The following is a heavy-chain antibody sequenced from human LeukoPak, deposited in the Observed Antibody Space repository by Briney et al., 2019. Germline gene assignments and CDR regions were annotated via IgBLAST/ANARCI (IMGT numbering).Heavy chain of an antibody. Sequence: SVKVSCKASGGTFSSYAISWVRQAPGQGLEWMGRIIPILGIANYAQKFQGRVTITADKSTSTAYMELSSLRSEDTAVYYCARDADYYASGSYPLYYFDYWGQGTLVTVSS. V-gene: IGHV1-69*04. CDR2: IIPILGIA. D-gene: IGHD3-10*01. CDR3: ARDADYYASGSYPLYYFDY. CDR1: GGTFSSYA. J-gene: IGHJ4*02.